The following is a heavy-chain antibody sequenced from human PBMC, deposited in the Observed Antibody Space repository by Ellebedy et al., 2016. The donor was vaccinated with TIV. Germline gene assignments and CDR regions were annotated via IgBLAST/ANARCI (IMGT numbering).Heavy chain of an antibody. CDR3: ARTGYGYHGMDV. D-gene: IGHD5-12*01. CDR1: GFTFSNHW. CDR2: IRQDGAEK. V-gene: IGHV3-7*03. J-gene: IGHJ6*02. Sequence: GESLKISCAASGFTFSNHWMSWVRQAPGKGVEFVANIRQDGAEKHYLDSGKGRFSISRDNDKNSVLLQMNSLRAEDTAVYYCARTGYGYHGMDVWGQGTTVTVSS.